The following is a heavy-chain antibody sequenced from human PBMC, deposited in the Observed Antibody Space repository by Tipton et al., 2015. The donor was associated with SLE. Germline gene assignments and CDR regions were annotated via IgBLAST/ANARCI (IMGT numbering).Heavy chain of an antibody. V-gene: IGHV4-34*01. Sequence: TLSLTCAVYGGSFSGYYWRWIRQPPGKGLEWIGESNPSGNTNYNPSLKSRVTISVDTSKNQLSLKLTSVTAADTAVYYCARGAKERITLVRVRPYYFDYWGQGSLVTVSS. J-gene: IGHJ4*01. D-gene: IGHD3-10*01. CDR3: ARGAKERITLVRVRPYYFDY. CDR2: SNPSGNT. CDR1: GGSFSGYY.